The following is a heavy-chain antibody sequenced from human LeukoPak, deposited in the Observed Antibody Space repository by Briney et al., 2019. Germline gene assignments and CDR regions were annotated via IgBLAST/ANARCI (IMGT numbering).Heavy chain of an antibody. CDR1: GFTFRNYA. CDR2: LSYDGSNE. V-gene: IGHV3-30*03. Sequence: GGSLRLSCTASGFTFRNYAISWVRQAPGKGLEWVAVLSYDGSNEYYADSVKGRFTISRDNSKNTLYLQMNSLRVEDTAVYYCAGSWFYRDYFEYWGQGTLVTVSS. J-gene: IGHJ4*02. CDR3: AGSWFYRDYFEY. D-gene: IGHD3-10*01.